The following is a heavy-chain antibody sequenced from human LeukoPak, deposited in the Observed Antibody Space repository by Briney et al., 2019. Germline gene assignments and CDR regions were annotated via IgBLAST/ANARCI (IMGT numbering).Heavy chain of an antibody. CDR2: ISDSGGST. V-gene: IGHV3-23*01. CDR3: GRYYVMDV. Sequence: GGSLRLSCAASGFTFSTYVMNWVRQAPGKGLEWASTISDSGGSTYYADSVKGRFTISRDNSKSTLYLKMNSLRAEDTAVYYCGRYYVMDVWGQGTSVTVSS. J-gene: IGHJ6*02. CDR1: GFTFSTYV.